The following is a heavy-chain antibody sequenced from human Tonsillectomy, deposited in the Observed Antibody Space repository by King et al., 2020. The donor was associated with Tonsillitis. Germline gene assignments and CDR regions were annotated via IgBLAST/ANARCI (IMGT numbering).Heavy chain of an antibody. J-gene: IGHJ6*02. Sequence: QLVQSGAEVKKPGASVKVSCKASGYTFTGYYIHWVRQAPGQGLEWMGWINPNSGGTNYAQKFQGRVTMTRDTSISTAYMELSRLRSDDTAVYYCARDLWFGELLSHYYYYYGMDVWGQGTTVTVSS. CDR1: GYTFTGYY. CDR3: ARDLWFGELLSHYYYYYGMDV. V-gene: IGHV1-2*02. D-gene: IGHD3-10*01. CDR2: INPNSGGT.